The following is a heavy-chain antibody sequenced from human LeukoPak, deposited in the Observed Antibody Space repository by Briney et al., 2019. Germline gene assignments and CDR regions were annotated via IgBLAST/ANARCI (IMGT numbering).Heavy chain of an antibody. CDR3: ARTPYDYYDSSGYYLLVAFDI. CDR1: GFTFSSYW. D-gene: IGHD3-22*01. Sequence: GGSLRLSCAASGFTFSSYWIHWVRQAPGKGLVWVSRINGDGSSTTYADSVKGRFTISRDNAKNSLYLQMNSLRAEDTAVYYCARTPYDYYDSSGYYLLVAFDIWGQGTMVTVSS. V-gene: IGHV3-74*01. CDR2: INGDGSST. J-gene: IGHJ3*02.